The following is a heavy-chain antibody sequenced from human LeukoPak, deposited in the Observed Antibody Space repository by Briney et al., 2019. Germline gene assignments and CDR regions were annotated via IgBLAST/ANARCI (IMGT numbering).Heavy chain of an antibody. CDR1: GYTFTCYY. CDR2: INPNSGGT. Sequence: ASVKVSCKASGYTFTCYYMHWVRQAPGQGREWMGWINPNSGGTNYAQKFQGRVTMTRDTSISTAYMELSRLRSDDTAVYYCARDRISGGSYSYILYWFDPWGQGTLVTVSS. CDR3: ARDRISGGSYSYILYWFDP. D-gene: IGHD2-15*01. J-gene: IGHJ5*02. V-gene: IGHV1-2*02.